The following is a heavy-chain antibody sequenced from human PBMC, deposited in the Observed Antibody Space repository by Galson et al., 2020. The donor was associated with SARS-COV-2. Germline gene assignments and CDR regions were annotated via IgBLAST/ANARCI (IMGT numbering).Heavy chain of an antibody. CDR2: ISGSGGST. Sequence: GGSLRLSCAASGFTFSSYAMSWVRQAPGKGLEWVSTISGSGGSTYYADSVKGRFTISRDNSKNTLYLQMNNLRVDDTAVYYCAKERRVLLSDFEYWGQGSLVTVSS. CDR1: GFTFSSYA. V-gene: IGHV3-23*01. CDR3: AKERRVLLSDFEY. D-gene: IGHD3-16*01. J-gene: IGHJ4*02.